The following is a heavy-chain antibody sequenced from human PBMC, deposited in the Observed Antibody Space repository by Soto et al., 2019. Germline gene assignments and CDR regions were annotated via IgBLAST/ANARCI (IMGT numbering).Heavy chain of an antibody. V-gene: IGHV3-15*07. CDR3: TTGGYDNLSVDYFYYGMDV. J-gene: IGHJ6*02. D-gene: IGHD3-9*01. CDR1: GFTLSNAW. CDR2: IKSKTDGGTT. Sequence: GGSLRLSCAASGFTLSNAWMNWVRQAPGKGLEWVGRIKSKTDGGTTDYAAVVKGRFTISRDDSKNTLYLETNSLKTEDTAVYYCTTGGYDNLSVDYFYYGMDVWGQGTTVTVSS.